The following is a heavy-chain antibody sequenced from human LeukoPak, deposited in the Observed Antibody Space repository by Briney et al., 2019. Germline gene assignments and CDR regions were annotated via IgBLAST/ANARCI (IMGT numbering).Heavy chain of an antibody. D-gene: IGHD3-3*01. CDR3: ARVRSGSYFDY. V-gene: IGHV3-9*01. CDR2: ISWNSGSI. Sequence: GGSLRLSCAASGFTFDDYAMHWVRQAPGKGLEWVSGISWNSGSIGYADSVKGRFTISRDNAKNSLYLQMNSLRAEDTAVYYCARVRSGSYFDYWGQGTLVTVSS. J-gene: IGHJ4*02. CDR1: GFTFDDYA.